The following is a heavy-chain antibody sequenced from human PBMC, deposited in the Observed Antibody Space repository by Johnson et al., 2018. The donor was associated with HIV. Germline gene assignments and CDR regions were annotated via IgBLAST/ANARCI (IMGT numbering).Heavy chain of an antibody. V-gene: IGHV3-30-3*01. Sequence: QVQLVESGGGVVQPGRSLRLSCAASGFSFSYYAMHWVRQAPGKGLEWVAVISYDGINKYYAQSVKGRFTISRDNSKKTLYLQMNSLRAEDTAVYYCARHRAAVLWFREGDAYDIWGQGTMVTVSS. CDR3: ARHRAAVLWFREGDAYDI. D-gene: IGHD3-10*01. J-gene: IGHJ3*02. CDR2: ISYDGINK. CDR1: GFSFSYYA.